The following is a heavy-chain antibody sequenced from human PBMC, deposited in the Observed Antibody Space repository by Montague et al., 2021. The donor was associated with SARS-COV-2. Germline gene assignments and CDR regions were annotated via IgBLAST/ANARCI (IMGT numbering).Heavy chain of an antibody. D-gene: IGHD3-22*01. CDR2: ISGSGDNT. CDR3: ARRRFANSGYTDY. V-gene: IGHV3-23*01. J-gene: IGHJ4*02. Sequence: SRRLSLSASGFTFSSNSMNWVRQAPGKGLEWVSGISGSGDNTYYAESVKGRFTISRGNSKNTLFLQMSSLRDEDTAVYYCARRRFANSGYTDYWGQGTLVTVSS. CDR1: GFTFSSNS.